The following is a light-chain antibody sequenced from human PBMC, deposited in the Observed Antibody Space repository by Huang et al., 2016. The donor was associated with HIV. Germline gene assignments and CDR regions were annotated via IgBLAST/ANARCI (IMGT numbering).Light chain of an antibody. CDR3: QQYSDWPSFT. CDR1: PSVTTN. CDR2: GTS. Sequence: EIVMTQSPATLSVSPGERATLSCRASPSVTTNLAWYQKKPGQSPRLLIFGTSTRATGIPARFSGSGFGTEFTLTISSLQSEDFAVYYCQQYSDWPSFTFGQGTKLEI. V-gene: IGKV3-15*01. J-gene: IGKJ2*01.